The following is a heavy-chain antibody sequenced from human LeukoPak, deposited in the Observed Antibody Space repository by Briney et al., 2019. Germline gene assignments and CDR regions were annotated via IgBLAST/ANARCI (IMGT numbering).Heavy chain of an antibody. V-gene: IGHV1-18*01. Sequence: ASVKVSCKASGYTFTSYGISWVRQAPGQGLEWMGWISAYSGNTNYAQKLQGRVTMTTDTSTSTAYMELRSLRSDDTAVYYCARAVVVAPVGYYYYMDVWGKGTTVTVSS. CDR1: GYTFTSYG. J-gene: IGHJ6*03. CDR2: ISAYSGNT. D-gene: IGHD2-15*01. CDR3: ARAVVVAPVGYYYYMDV.